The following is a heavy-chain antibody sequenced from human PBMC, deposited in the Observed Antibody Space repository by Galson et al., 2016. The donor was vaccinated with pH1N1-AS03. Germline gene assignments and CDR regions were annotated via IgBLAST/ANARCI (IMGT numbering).Heavy chain of an antibody. D-gene: IGHD2-21*01. CDR1: GFTVSSGY. J-gene: IGHJ6*02. CDR3: AGDEGFANGINV. V-gene: IGHV3-66*02. CDR2: IHPGGDT. Sequence: LRLSCAATGFTVSSGYHMSWVRQAPGKGLEWVSVIHPGGDTYNADSVKGRFTISRDNFENMVYLQMNSLRHEVTAVYYCAGDEGFANGINVWGQGTTVTVSS.